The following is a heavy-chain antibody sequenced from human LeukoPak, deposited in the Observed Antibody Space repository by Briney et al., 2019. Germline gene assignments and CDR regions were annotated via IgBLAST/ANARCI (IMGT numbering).Heavy chain of an antibody. J-gene: IGHJ4*02. V-gene: IGHV1-8*03. CDR3: ARGPMYSSSPLGY. Sequence: ASVKVSCKASGYTFTNYDINWVRQATGQGLEWMGWMNPNSGNTGYAQKFQGRVTITRNTSISTAYMELSSLRSEDTAVYYCARGPMYSSSPLGYWSQGTLVTVSS. CDR1: GYTFTNYD. CDR2: MNPNSGNT. D-gene: IGHD6-6*01.